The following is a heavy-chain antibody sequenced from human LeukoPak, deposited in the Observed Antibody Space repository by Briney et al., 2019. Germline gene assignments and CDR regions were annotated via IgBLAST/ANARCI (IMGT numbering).Heavy chain of an antibody. CDR1: GGSISSSNW. CDR3: ARDLGRWFGEFGLNY. D-gene: IGHD3-10*01. J-gene: IGHJ4*02. Sequence: PSETLSLTCAVSGGSISSSNWWSWVRQPPGKGLEWIGEIYHSGSTNYNPSLKSRVTISVDKSKNQFSLKLSSVTAADTAVYYCARDLGRWFGEFGLNYWGQGTLVTVSS. CDR2: IYHSGST. V-gene: IGHV4-4*02.